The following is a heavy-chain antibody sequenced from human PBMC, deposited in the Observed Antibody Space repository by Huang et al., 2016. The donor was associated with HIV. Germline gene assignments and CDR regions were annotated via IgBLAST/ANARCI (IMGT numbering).Heavy chain of an antibody. V-gene: IGHV3-23*01. D-gene: IGHD6-13*01. CDR3: AKADSGAAAGSLVDY. J-gene: IGHJ4*02. CDR2: STGRGSSS. CDR1: GFTFSSYA. Sequence: EVQMLESGGGLVQPGGSLRLSCAASGFTFSSYAMRWVRQAPGKGLEWVASSTGRGSSSYYADSVKGRFTISRDNSKNTLYLQMNSLRAEDTAIYYCAKADSGAAAGSLVDYWGQGTLVTVSS.